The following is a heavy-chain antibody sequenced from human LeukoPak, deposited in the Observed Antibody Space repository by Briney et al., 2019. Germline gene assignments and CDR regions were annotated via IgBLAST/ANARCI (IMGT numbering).Heavy chain of an antibody. D-gene: IGHD3-22*01. CDR1: GGSISSYY. J-gene: IGHJ4*02. CDR3: ARAHYDSSGTVFDY. Sequence: PSETLSLTCTVSGGSISSYYWSWIRQPPGKGLEWIGYIYYSGSTNYNPSLKSRVTISVDTSKNQFSLKLSSVTAADTAVYYCARAHYDSSGTVFDYWGQGTLVTVSS. V-gene: IGHV4-59*01. CDR2: IYYSGST.